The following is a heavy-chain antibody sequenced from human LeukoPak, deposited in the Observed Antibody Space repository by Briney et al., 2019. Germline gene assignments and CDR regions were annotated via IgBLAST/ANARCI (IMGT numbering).Heavy chain of an antibody. D-gene: IGHD5-12*01. CDR1: GDSVSSNSAA. CDR2: TYYRSKWYN. J-gene: IGHJ6*02. CDR3: ARDFRVLEGLRPGLYYGMDV. Sequence: QTLSLTCAISGDSVSSNSAAWNWIRQSPSRGLEWLGRTYYRSKWYNDYAVSVKSRITINPDTSKNQFSLQLNSVTPEDTAVYYCARDFRVLEGLRPGLYYGMDVWGQGTTVTVSS. V-gene: IGHV6-1*01.